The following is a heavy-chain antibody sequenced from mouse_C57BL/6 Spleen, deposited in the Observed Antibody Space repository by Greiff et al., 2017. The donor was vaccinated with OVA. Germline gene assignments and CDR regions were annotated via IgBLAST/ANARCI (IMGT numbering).Heavy chain of an antibody. J-gene: IGHJ2*01. D-gene: IGHD1-1*01. CDR3: ARSRLLRFYFDY. Sequence: QVQLKQPGAELVKPGASVKLSCKASGYTFTSYWMHWVKQRPGRGLEWIGRIDPNSGGTKYNEKFKSKATLTVDKPSSTAYMQLSSLTSEDSAVYYCARSRLLRFYFDYWGQGTTLTVSS. CDR2: IDPNSGGT. V-gene: IGHV1-72*01. CDR1: GYTFTSYW.